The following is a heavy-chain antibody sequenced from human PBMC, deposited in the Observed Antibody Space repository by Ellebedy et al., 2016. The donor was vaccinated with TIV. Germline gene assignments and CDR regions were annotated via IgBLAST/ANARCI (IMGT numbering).Heavy chain of an antibody. CDR1: GFTFSNYW. V-gene: IGHV3-74*01. CDR3: ARGGGDQRLIDY. Sequence: PGGSLRLSCAASGFTFSNYWIHWVRQAPGKGLVWLSRINRDGSSANYADSVKGRFSISRDNSKNTLYVQMNSLRAEETAEYYCARGGGDQRLIDYWGQGTRVTVSS. D-gene: IGHD3-16*01. CDR2: INRDGSSA. J-gene: IGHJ4*02.